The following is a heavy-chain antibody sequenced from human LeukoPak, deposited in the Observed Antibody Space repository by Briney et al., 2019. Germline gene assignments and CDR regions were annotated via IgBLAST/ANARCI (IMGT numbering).Heavy chain of an antibody. V-gene: IGHV3-21*01. CDR2: ISSSSSYI. J-gene: IGHJ4*02. Sequence: PGGSLRLSCAASGFTFSSYSMNWVRQAPGKGLEWVSSISSSSSYIYYADSVKGRFTISRDNAKNSLYLQMNSLRAEDTAVYYCARGGGYKGSVAHFDYWGQGTLVTVSS. D-gene: IGHD1-14*01. CDR1: GFTFSSYS. CDR3: ARGGGYKGSVAHFDY.